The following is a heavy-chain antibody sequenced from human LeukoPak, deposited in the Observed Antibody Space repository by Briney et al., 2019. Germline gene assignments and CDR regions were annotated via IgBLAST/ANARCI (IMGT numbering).Heavy chain of an antibody. D-gene: IGHD5-12*01. CDR3: ARDRYSGYVYFDY. CDR2: IIPIFGTA. J-gene: IGHJ4*02. V-gene: IGHV1-69*13. CDR1: GGTFSSYA. Sequence: SVKVSCKASGGTFSSYAISWVRQAPGQGLEWMGGIIPIFGTANYAQKFQGRVTITADESTSTAYMELSSLRSEDTAVYYCARDRYSGYVYFDYWGQGTLVTVSS.